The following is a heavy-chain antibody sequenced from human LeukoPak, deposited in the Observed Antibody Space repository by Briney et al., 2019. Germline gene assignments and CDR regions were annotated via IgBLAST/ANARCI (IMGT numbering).Heavy chain of an antibody. V-gene: IGHV3-23*01. J-gene: IGHJ4*02. D-gene: IGHD6-19*01. CDR1: GFTFSNYA. CDR3: AKMPVSYSSGWTNFDY. Sequence: PGGSLRLSCAASGFTFSNYAMSWVRQAPGKGLEWVSGISGSGSSTYYADSVKGRFTISRDNSKNTLYLQINRLRAGDTAVYFCAKMPVSYSSGWTNFDYWGQGTLVTVSS. CDR2: ISGSGSST.